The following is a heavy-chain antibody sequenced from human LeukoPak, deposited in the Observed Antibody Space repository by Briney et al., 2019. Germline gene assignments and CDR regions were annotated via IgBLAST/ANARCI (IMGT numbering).Heavy chain of an antibody. J-gene: IGHJ5*02. V-gene: IGHV3-20*01. CDR1: GFTFDDYG. CDR3: ARDQGLDYGDYVWFDP. Sequence: PGRSPRLSCAASGFTFDDYGMSWVRQAPGKGLEWVSGINWNGGSTGYADSVKGRFTISRDNAKNSLYLQMNSLRAEDTALYHCARDQGLDYGDYVWFDPWGQGTLVTVSS. CDR2: INWNGGST. D-gene: IGHD4-17*01.